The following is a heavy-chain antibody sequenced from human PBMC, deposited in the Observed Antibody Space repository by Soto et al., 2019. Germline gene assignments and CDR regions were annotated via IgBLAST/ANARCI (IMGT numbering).Heavy chain of an antibody. CDR2: IYPGDSDA. V-gene: IGHV5-51*01. J-gene: IGHJ5*02. CDR1: GYRFTSYW. CDR3: ARQLGHDYINNWFDP. D-gene: IGHD4-4*01. Sequence: GESLKISCKGSGYRFTSYWIAWVRQMPGKGLEWMGIIYPGDSDARYSPSFQGQVTISVDKSISTAYLQWSSLKASDTAIYYCARQLGHDYINNWFDPWGQGTLVTVSS.